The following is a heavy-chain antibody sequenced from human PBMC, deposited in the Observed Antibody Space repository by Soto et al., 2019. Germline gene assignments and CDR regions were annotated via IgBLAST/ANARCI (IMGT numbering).Heavy chain of an antibody. V-gene: IGHV2-5*02. Sequence: QINLKESGPTLVKPTQTLTLTCSFSGFSLTTAGVGVGWVRQSPGEALEWLALIYWGDDERYSPSLKTRLTITTDTSKNQVVLKITNMAPVDTAAYYCAHSRNLITDDAQVGDFDYWGQGTLVTVSS. D-gene: IGHD3-10*01. CDR1: GFSLTTAGVG. CDR2: IYWGDDE. J-gene: IGHJ4*02. CDR3: AHSRNLITDDAQVGDFDY.